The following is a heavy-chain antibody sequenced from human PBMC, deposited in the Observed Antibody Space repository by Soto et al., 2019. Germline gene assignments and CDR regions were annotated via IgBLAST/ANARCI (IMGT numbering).Heavy chain of an antibody. Sequence: EVQLLESGGGLVQPGGSLRLSCAASGFTFSSYAMSWVRQAPGKGLEWGSAISGSGGNTYYSDSVKGRFTISRDNSKNTLYLQMNSLRAEATAVYYCEKDDPTQTYCSSTSCITLGAFDIWGQGTMVTVSS. J-gene: IGHJ3*02. CDR2: ISGSGGNT. D-gene: IGHD2-2*01. CDR3: EKDDPTQTYCSSTSCITLGAFDI. V-gene: IGHV3-23*01. CDR1: GFTFSSYA.